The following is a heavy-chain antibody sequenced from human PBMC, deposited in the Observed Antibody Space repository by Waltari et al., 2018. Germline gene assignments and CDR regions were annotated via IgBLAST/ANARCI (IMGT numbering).Heavy chain of an antibody. V-gene: IGHV3-43*01. CDR2: ISWDGGST. Sequence: EVQLVESGGVVVQPGGSLRLSCAAPGFTFADYTMHWVRQAPGKGLEWVSLISWDGGSTYYADSVKGRFTISRDNSKNSLYLQMNSLRTEDTALYYCAKDGSAGNTAWSYFDYWGQGTLVTVSS. CDR3: AKDGSAGNTAWSYFDY. CDR1: GFTFADYT. J-gene: IGHJ4*02. D-gene: IGHD5-18*01.